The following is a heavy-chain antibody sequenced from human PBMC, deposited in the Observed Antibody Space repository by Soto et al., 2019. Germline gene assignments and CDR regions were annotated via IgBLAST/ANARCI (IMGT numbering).Heavy chain of an antibody. CDR2: ISYDGTDK. CDR3: VKERYAQLWLEDYGMDV. D-gene: IGHD5-18*01. J-gene: IGHJ6*02. V-gene: IGHV3-30*18. Sequence: PGGSLRLSCAASGFTFSSYGIHCVRQAPGKGLEWVALISYDGTDKYYADSVKGRFTISRDNSKNTLYLQMSSLGPEDTAVYYCVKERYAQLWLEDYGMDVWGQGTTVTVSS. CDR1: GFTFSSYG.